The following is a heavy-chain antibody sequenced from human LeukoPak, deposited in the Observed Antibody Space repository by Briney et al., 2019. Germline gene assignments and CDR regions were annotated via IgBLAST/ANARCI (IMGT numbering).Heavy chain of an antibody. CDR1: GGTFSSYA. Sequence: SVKVSCKASGGTFSSYAISWVRQAPGQGLEWMGGIIPIFGTANYAHKFQGRVTITTDESTNTAYMELSSLRSEDTAVYYCARASDYVWGSYRYRPYYYYMDVWGKGTTVTVSS. CDR3: ARASDYVWGSYRYRPYYYYMDV. CDR2: IIPIFGTA. D-gene: IGHD3-16*02. V-gene: IGHV1-69*05. J-gene: IGHJ6*03.